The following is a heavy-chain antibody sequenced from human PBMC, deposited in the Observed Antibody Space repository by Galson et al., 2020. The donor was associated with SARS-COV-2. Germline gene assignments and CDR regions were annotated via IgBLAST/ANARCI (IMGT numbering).Heavy chain of an antibody. Sequence: ASVKVSCKASGYTFTDNYAHWVRQAPGQGLDWMGWINPNSGATRYAQKFQGRVTMTRDTSISTAYMELTRLTSDDTAMYYCARDLGIARYSGTVDYWGQGTLVTVSS. D-gene: IGHD1-7*01. V-gene: IGHV1-2*02. CDR1: GYTFTDNY. CDR3: ARDLGIARYSGTVDY. J-gene: IGHJ4*02. CDR2: INPNSGAT.